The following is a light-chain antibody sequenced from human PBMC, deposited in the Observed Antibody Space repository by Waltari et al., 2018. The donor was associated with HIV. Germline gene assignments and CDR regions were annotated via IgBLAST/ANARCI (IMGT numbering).Light chain of an antibody. CDR2: NTT. CDR1: SGSVSGRSS. J-gene: IGLJ3*02. V-gene: IGLV8-61*01. CDR3: VLYVGSGIWV. Sequence: QTVVTQESSLSVSPGGTVTLTCGLSSGSVSGRSSPRWYQQTPGQAHSTLIYNTTARAAGVPDSFSGSILGTKAALTISGAQADDECDYHCVLYVGSGIWVFGGGTKLTVL.